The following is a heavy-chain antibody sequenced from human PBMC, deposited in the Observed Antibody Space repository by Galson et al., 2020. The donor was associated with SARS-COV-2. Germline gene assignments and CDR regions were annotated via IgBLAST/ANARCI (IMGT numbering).Heavy chain of an antibody. J-gene: IGHJ4*02. V-gene: IGHV4-59*01. D-gene: IGHD4-4*01. CDR3: ARDPDPYSPPSDY. CDR1: GGSISSYY. CDR2: IYYSGST. Sequence: SQTLSLTCTVSGGSISSYYWSWIRQPPGKGLEWIGYIYYSGSTNYNPSLKSRVTISVDTSKNQFSLKLSSVTATGTAVYYCARDPDPYSPPSDYWGQGTLVTVSS.